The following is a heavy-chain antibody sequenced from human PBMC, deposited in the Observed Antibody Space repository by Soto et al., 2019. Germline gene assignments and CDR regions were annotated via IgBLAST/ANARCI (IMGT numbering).Heavy chain of an antibody. J-gene: IGHJ4*02. CDR2: ISPDGSTT. CDR3: AGGYSGSPR. Sequence: EVQLVESGGDLVQPGGSLRLSCAASGFTFSSSWMYWVRQVPGKGLVSVSRISPDGSTTTYADSVKGRFTISRDNAKNTLYLQMNSLRAEDTAVYYCAGGYSGSPRWGQGTLVTVSS. CDR1: GFTFSSSW. V-gene: IGHV3-74*01. D-gene: IGHD3-10*01.